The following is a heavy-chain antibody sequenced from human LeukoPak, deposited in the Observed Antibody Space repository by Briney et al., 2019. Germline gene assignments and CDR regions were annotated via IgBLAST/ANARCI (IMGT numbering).Heavy chain of an antibody. CDR1: GGSISGYY. J-gene: IGHJ6*01. CDR3: ARDGEGYYYYGMDV. CDR2: IYSNGTT. V-gene: IGHV4-4*07. Sequence: SETLSLTCTVSGGSISGYYWTWIRQPAGKGLEWIGRIYSNGTTNNNPSLESRVTMSLDTSKNQFSLRLSSVTAADTAVYYCARDGEGYYYYGMDVWGQGTTVTVSS. D-gene: IGHD3-3*01.